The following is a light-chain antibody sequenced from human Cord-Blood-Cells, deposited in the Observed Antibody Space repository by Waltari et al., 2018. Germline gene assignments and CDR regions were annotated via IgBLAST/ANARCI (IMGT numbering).Light chain of an antibody. CDR3: QQYYSTPLT. CDR2: WAS. J-gene: IGKJ3*01. Sequence: DIVMTQSPDSLAVSLGERATINCKSSQSVLYSSQNKNYLAWYRQKPGQPPKLLMYWASTRESGVPDRFSGSGSGTDFTLTISSLQAEDVAVYYCQQYYSTPLTFGPGTKVDIK. CDR1: QSVLYSSQNKNY. V-gene: IGKV4-1*01.